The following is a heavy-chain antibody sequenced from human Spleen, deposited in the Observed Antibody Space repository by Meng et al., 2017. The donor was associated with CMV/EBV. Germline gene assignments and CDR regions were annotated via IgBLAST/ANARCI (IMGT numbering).Heavy chain of an antibody. Sequence: SETLSHTCTVSGDSITTRSYYWAWIRQPPGKGLEWIGSIYSSGRTFYTPSLRSRITISVDTPKHQFSLNLSSVTASDTAVYYCARGDHNRGWFDPLYYFDYWGQGSMVTVSS. V-gene: IGHV4-39*01. J-gene: IGHJ4*02. CDR1: GDSITTRSYY. CDR3: ARGDHNRGWFDPLYYFDY. D-gene: IGHD6-19*01. CDR2: IYSSGRT.